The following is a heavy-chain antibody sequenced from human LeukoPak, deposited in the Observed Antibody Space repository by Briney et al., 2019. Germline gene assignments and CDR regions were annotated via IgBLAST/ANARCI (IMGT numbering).Heavy chain of an antibody. J-gene: IGHJ4*02. CDR2: INPNNGDT. CDR3: ARVCGYCTTSTCTPIQ. Sequence: ASVKVSCKASGYTFTDYHVHWVRQGPGQGLEWMGRINPNNGDTNYAQKFQGRVTMARDTSINTAYMELRRVRFDDTAIYYCARVCGYCTTSTCTPIQWGQGTLVSVSS. V-gene: IGHV1-2*06. CDR1: GYTFTDYH. D-gene: IGHD2-8*01.